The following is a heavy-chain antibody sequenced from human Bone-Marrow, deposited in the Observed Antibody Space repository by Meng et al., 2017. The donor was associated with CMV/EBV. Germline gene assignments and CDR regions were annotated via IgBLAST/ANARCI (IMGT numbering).Heavy chain of an antibody. CDR1: GFTFRSYW. J-gene: IGHJ6*02. CDR2: VNSDATST. CDR3: ARGGVITTGTTSYYYGLDV. D-gene: IGHD1-1*01. V-gene: IGHV3-74*01. Sequence: GESLKISCAASGFTFRSYWMHWVRQVPGKGLVWVSRVNSDATSTSYADSVKGRFTISRDNAKYTLFLQMNSLRVEDTAVYYCARGGVITTGTTSYYYGLDVWGRGTTVTVSS.